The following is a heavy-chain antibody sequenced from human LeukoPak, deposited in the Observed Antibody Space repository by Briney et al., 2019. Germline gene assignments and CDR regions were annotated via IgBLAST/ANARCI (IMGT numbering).Heavy chain of an antibody. V-gene: IGHV1-3*01. CDR1: GYTFTSYG. Sequence: ASVKVSCKASGYTFTSYGISWVRQAPGQRLEWMGWINAGNGNTKYSQKFQGRVTITRDTSASTAYMELSSLRSEDTAVYYCARGGYDILTGYYRNYFDYWGQGTLVTVSS. J-gene: IGHJ4*02. CDR3: ARGGYDILTGYYRNYFDY. D-gene: IGHD3-9*01. CDR2: INAGNGNT.